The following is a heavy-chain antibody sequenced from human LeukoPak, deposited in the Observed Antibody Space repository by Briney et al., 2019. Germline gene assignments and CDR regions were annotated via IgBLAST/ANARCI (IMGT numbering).Heavy chain of an antibody. J-gene: IGHJ4*02. CDR2: IYHSGTT. V-gene: IGHV4-38-2*02. Sequence: SETLSLTCAVSNYSITSGYFWGWIRQPPGKGLEWIASIYHSGTTYYNPSLRNRVTLFVDTSKNQFSLKLTSLTAADTAVYYCARDGVFHDSDGYSFDYWGQGTLVTVSS. D-gene: IGHD3-22*01. CDR3: ARDGVFHDSDGYSFDY. CDR1: NYSITSGYF.